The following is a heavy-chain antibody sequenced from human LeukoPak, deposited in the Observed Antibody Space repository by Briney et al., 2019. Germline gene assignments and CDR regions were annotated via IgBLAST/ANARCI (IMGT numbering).Heavy chain of an antibody. CDR3: ARGSFDWFPRGAFDI. V-gene: IGHV3-7*04. J-gene: IGHJ3*02. CDR2: IKQDGSEK. Sequence: GGSLRLSCAASGFTFSSYWMSWVRQAPGKGLEWVANIKQDGSEKYYVDSVKGRFTISRDNAKNSLYLQMNSLRAEDTAVYYCARGSFDWFPRGAFDIWGQGTMVTVSS. D-gene: IGHD3-9*01. CDR1: GFTFSSYW.